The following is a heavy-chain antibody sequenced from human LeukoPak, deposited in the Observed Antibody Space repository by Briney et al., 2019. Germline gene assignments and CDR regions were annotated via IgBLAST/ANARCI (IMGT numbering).Heavy chain of an antibody. D-gene: IGHD3-10*01. CDR1: GFTFSAYW. CDR3: ARDYPGQGIDY. V-gene: IGHV3-7*01. J-gene: IGHJ4*02. CDR2: IKQDGSAK. Sequence: GGSLRLSCAASGFTFSAYWMSWFRQAPGQGLEWVANIKQDGSAKYYVDSVKGRFTISRDNAKTSLYLQMNSLRAEDTAVYYCARDYPGQGIDYWGQGTLVIVSS.